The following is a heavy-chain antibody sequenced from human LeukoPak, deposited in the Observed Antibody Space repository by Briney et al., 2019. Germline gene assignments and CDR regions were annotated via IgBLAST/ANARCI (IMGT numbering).Heavy chain of an antibody. V-gene: IGHV4-34*01. CDR1: GGSFSGYY. D-gene: IGHD3-22*01. Sequence: PSETLSLTCAVYGGSFSGYYWSWIRQPPAKRLDWIGEINHSGSTNYNPSLKSRVTISVDTSKNQFSLKLSSVTAADTVVYYCARVSYYDSSGNRGAFDYWGQGTLVTVSS. CDR3: ARVSYYDSSGNRGAFDY. J-gene: IGHJ4*02. CDR2: INHSGST.